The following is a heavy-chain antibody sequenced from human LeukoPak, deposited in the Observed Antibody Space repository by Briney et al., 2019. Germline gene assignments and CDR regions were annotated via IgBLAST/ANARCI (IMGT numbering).Heavy chain of an antibody. V-gene: IGHV4-38-2*02. CDR1: GYSISSGYY. D-gene: IGHD6-19*01. CDR2: IYHSGST. Sequence: PSETLSLTCTVSGYSISSGYYWGWTRQPPGKGLEWIGSIYHSGSTYYNPSLKSRVTISVDTSKNQFSLKLSSVTAADTAVYYCAIKYSSGWYYFDYWGQGTLVTVSS. J-gene: IGHJ4*02. CDR3: AIKYSSGWYYFDY.